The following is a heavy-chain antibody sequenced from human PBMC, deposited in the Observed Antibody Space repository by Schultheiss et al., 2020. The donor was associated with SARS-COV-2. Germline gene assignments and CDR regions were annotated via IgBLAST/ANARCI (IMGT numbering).Heavy chain of an antibody. CDR1: GGSISSGGYY. CDR3: ARNRDQGFDS. V-gene: IGHV4-61*08. J-gene: IGHJ4*02. Sequence: SQTLSLTCPVSGGSISSGGYYWSWIRQHPGKGLEWIGYIYYSGSTNYNPSLKSRVTISVDTSKNQFSLKLSSVTAADTAVYYCARNRDQGFDSWGQGTLVTVSS. CDR2: IYYSGST.